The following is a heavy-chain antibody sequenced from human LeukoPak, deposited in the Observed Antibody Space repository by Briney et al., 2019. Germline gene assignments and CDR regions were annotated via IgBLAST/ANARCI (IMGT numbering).Heavy chain of an antibody. CDR2: INPNSGGT. J-gene: IGHJ4*02. Sequence: GASVKVSCKASGYTFTGYYIHWVRQAPGQGLEWMGWINPNSGGTNYAQKFQGRVTMTRDTSIGTAYMELSRLRSDDTAVYYCARELGGRYLDYWGQGTLVTVSS. CDR3: ARELGGRYLDY. D-gene: IGHD1-26*01. V-gene: IGHV1-2*02. CDR1: GYTFTGYY.